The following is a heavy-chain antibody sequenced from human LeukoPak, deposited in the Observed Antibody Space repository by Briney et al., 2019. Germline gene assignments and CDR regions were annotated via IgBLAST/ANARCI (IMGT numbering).Heavy chain of an antibody. CDR3: ARGLSSSWYGY. J-gene: IGHJ4*02. Sequence: ASVKVSCKASGYTFTSYAMHWVRQAPGQRLEWIGWINAGNGNTKYSQKFQGRVTITRDTSASTAYMELSSLRSEDTAVYYCARGLSSSWYGYWGQGTLVTVSS. CDR1: GYTFTSYA. CDR2: INAGNGNT. V-gene: IGHV1-3*01. D-gene: IGHD6-13*01.